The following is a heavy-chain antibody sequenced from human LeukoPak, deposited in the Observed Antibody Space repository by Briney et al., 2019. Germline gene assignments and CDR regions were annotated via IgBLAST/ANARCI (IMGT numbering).Heavy chain of an antibody. D-gene: IGHD3-22*01. V-gene: IGHV1-69*05. J-gene: IGHJ3*02. CDR2: IIPIFGTA. CDR1: GGTFSSYA. CDR3: ASYDYNYYDSSGYPNDAFDI. Sequence: SVKVSCKASGGTFSSYAISWVRQAPGQGLEWMGRIIPIFGTANYAQKFQGRVTITTDESMSTAYMELSSLRSEDTAVYYCASYDYNYYDSSGYPNDAFDIWGQGTMVTVSS.